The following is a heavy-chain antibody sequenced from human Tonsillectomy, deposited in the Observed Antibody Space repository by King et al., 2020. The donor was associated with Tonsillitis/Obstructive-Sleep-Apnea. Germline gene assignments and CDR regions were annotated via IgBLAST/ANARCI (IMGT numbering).Heavy chain of an antibody. CDR1: GYTFTSYA. J-gene: IGHJ4*02. Sequence: VQLVESELKKPGASVKVSCKASGYTFTSYAMNWVRQAPGQGLEWMGWINTNTGNPTYAQGFTGRFVFSLDTSVSTAYLQISSLKAEDTAVYYCARDLEGGAFWSGTGLGDWGEGTLVTVS. CDR3: ARDLEGGAFWSGTGLGD. CDR2: INTNTGNP. D-gene: IGHD3-3*01. V-gene: IGHV7-4-1*02.